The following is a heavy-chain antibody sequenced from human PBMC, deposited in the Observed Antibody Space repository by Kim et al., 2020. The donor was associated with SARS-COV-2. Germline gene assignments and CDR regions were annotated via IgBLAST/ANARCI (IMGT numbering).Heavy chain of an antibody. V-gene: IGHV3-64*01. CDR1: GFSFRRYG. CDR2: IGDNGGNT. Sequence: GGSLRLFCVASGFSFRRYGMHWVRQSPGKGLEYVSGIGDNGGNTHYASSVKGRFTVDRDNSKNTLYLQMGSLRAEDTGVYYCARDRPGYCSSSACYHYAYMDVWGKGTTVAVSS. D-gene: IGHD2-2*01. CDR3: ARDRPGYCSSSACYHYAYMDV. J-gene: IGHJ6*03.